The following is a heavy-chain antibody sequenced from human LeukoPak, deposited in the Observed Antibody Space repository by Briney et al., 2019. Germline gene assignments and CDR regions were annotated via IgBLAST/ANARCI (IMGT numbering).Heavy chain of an antibody. J-gene: IGHJ3*02. CDR2: ISGYGGST. Sequence: GGALRLSCAASGFTFDYYAMHWVRQAPGKGLEWVSLISGYGGSTYYADSVKGRFTISRDNSKNSLYLQMNSLRTEDTALYYCAKDLSRSWHDAFDIWGEGTMVTVSS. CDR3: AKDLSRSWHDAFDI. V-gene: IGHV3-43*02. D-gene: IGHD6-13*01. CDR1: GFTFDYYA.